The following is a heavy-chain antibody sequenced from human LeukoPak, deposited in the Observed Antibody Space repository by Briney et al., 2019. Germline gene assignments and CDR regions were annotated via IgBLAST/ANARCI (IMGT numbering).Heavy chain of an antibody. CDR2: INPNSGGT. V-gene: IGHV1-2*06. CDR3: ARGQTTTMVIQHFDY. CDR1: GYTFTGYY. D-gene: IGHD5-18*01. J-gene: IGHJ4*02. Sequence: ASVKVSCKASGYTFTGYYVNWVRQAPGQGLEWMGRINPNSGGTKYAQKFQGRVTMTRDTSTSTVYMELSSLRSEDTAVYYCARGQTTTMVIQHFDYWGQGTLVTVSS.